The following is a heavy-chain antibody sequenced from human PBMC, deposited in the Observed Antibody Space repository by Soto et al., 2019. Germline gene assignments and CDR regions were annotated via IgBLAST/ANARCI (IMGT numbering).Heavy chain of an antibody. Sequence: ASVKVSCKASGGTFSSYAISWVRQAPGQGLEWMGGIIPIFGTANYAQKFQGRVTITADKSTSTAYMELSSLRSEDTAVYYCAGEYDFWSGYYIPIQQKYYYYGMDVWGQMPTVTVS. CDR3: AGEYDFWSGYYIPIQQKYYYYGMDV. J-gene: IGHJ6*02. V-gene: IGHV1-69*06. CDR2: IIPIFGTA. D-gene: IGHD3-3*01. CDR1: GGTFSSYA.